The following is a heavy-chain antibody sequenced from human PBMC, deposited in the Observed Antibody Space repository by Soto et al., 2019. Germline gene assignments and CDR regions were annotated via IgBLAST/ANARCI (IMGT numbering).Heavy chain of an antibody. Sequence: GGSLRLSCAASGFTFSSYAMSWVRQAPGKGLEWVSAISGSGGSTYYADSVKGRFTISRDNSKNTLYLQMNSLRAEDTAVYYCVVWGSGSFFDYWGQGTLVTVSS. V-gene: IGHV3-23*01. CDR3: VVWGSGSFFDY. D-gene: IGHD3-10*01. CDR2: ISGSGGST. J-gene: IGHJ4*02. CDR1: GFTFSSYA.